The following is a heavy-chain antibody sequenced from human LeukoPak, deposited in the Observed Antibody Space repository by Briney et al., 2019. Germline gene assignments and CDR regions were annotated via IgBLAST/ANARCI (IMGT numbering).Heavy chain of an antibody. D-gene: IGHD2-2*01. CDR2: INHSGST. CDR3: ARHRAYCSSTSCSYYYYYYMDV. Sequence: SETLSLTCAVYGGSFSGDYWSWIRQPPGKGLERMGEINHSGSTNYNPSLTSRVTISVETSKNQFSLKLSSVTAADTAVYYCARHRAYCSSTSCSYYYYYYMDVWGKGTTVTISS. V-gene: IGHV4-34*01. CDR1: GGSFSGDY. J-gene: IGHJ6*03.